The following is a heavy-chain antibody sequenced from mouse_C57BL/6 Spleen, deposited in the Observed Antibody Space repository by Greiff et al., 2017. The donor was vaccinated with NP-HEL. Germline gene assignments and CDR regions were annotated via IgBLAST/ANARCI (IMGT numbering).Heavy chain of an antibody. CDR1: GYTFTSYW. CDR2: IDPSDSYT. V-gene: IGHV1-69*01. J-gene: IGHJ4*01. Sequence: VQLQQPGAELVMPGASVKLSCKASGYTFTSYWMHWVKQRPGQGLEWIGEIDPSDSYTNYNQKFKGKSTLTVDKSSSTAYMQLSSLTSEDSAVYYCAIFDNYAMDYWGQGTSVTVSS. CDR3: AIFDNYAMDY.